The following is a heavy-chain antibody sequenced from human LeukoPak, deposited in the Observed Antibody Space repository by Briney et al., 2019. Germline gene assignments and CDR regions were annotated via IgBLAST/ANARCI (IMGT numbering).Heavy chain of an antibody. D-gene: IGHD3-22*01. CDR3: AKDMANYYDSSGYHRALDY. V-gene: IGHV3-30*02. J-gene: IGHJ4*02. CDR2: IRNDGGNK. CDR1: GFTFSTYG. Sequence: GGSLRLSCAASGFTFSTYGIHWVRKAPGKGLEWVALIRNDGGNKYYADSVKGRFTISRDNSKNTLYLQMNSLRAEDTAVYYCAKDMANYYDSSGYHRALDYWGQGTLVTVSS.